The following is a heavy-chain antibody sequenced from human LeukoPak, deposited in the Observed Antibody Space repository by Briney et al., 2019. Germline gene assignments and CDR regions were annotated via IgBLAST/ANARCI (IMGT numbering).Heavy chain of an antibody. D-gene: IGHD6-13*01. CDR2: IYYSGST. CDR3: ARGKQLGGRHKYYFDY. CDR1: GGSISSSSYY. V-gene: IGHV4-39*07. J-gene: IGHJ4*02. Sequence: PSETLSLTCTVSGGSISSSSYYWGWIRQPPGKGLEWIGSIYYSGSTYYNPSLKSRVTISVDTSKNQFSLKLSSVTAADTAVYYCARGKQLGGRHKYYFDYWGQGTLVTVSS.